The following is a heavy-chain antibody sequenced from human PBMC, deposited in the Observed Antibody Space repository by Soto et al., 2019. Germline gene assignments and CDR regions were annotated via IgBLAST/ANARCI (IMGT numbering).Heavy chain of an antibody. CDR2: INHSGLT. J-gene: IGHJ4*01. Sequence: QVQLQQWGAGLLKPSQTLSLTCAVYNESFNAYYWSWIRQSPGKGLEWIAEINHSGLTNYNPSLNSRFTIAIDKSKKPLSLSLTSVTAADTAVYYCARRIYSYGYSLLDYWGHGTLVTVSS. V-gene: IGHV4-34*02. D-gene: IGHD5-18*01. CDR3: ARRIYSYGYSLLDY. CDR1: NESFNAYY.